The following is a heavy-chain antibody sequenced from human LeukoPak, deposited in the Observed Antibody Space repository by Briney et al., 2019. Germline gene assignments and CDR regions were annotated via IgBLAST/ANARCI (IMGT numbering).Heavy chain of an antibody. CDR3: AREGYYDSRPFDY. CDR1: GVSISSSNW. Sequence: SETLSLTCAVSGVSISSSNWWSWVRQPPGKGLEWIGEIYHSGSTNYNPSLKSRVTISVDKSKNQFSLKLSSVTAADTAVYYCAREGYYDSRPFDYWGQGTLVTVSS. J-gene: IGHJ4*02. V-gene: IGHV4-4*02. CDR2: IYHSGST. D-gene: IGHD3-22*01.